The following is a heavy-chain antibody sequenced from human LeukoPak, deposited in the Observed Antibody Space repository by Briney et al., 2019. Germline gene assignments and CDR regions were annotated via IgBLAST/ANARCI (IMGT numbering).Heavy chain of an antibody. Sequence: GGSLRLSCAASGFTLSSYAMSWVRQAPGKGLEWVSSISGSGGSTYYADSVKGRFTISRDNSKNTLYLQMNSLRAEDTAVYYCARDGLSYGSGSLLVYWGQGTLVTVSS. J-gene: IGHJ4*02. CDR2: ISGSGGST. V-gene: IGHV3-23*01. D-gene: IGHD3-10*01. CDR1: GFTLSSYA. CDR3: ARDGLSYGSGSLLVY.